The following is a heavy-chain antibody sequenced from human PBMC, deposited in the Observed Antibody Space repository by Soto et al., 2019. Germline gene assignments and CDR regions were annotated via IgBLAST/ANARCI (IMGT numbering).Heavy chain of an antibody. J-gene: IGHJ5*02. CDR1: GGSFSGYY. V-gene: IGHV4-34*01. D-gene: IGHD3-22*01. CDR3: ARVGYYDSSGYNANWFDP. Sequence: PSETLSLTCAVYGGSFSGYYWSWIRQPPGKGLEWIGEINHSGSTNYNPSLKSRVTISVDTSKNQFSLKLSSVTAADTAVYYCARVGYYDSSGYNANWFDPWGQGTLVTVSS. CDR2: INHSGST.